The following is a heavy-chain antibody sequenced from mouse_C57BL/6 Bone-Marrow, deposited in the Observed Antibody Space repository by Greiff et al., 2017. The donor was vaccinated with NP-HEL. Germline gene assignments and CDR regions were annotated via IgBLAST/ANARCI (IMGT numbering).Heavy chain of an antibody. V-gene: IGHV5-12*01. CDR3: ARHERDVYYLAWFAY. Sequence: DVKLVESGGGLVQPGGSLKLSCAASGFTFSDYYMYWVRQTPEKRLEWVAYISNGGGSTYYPDTVKGRFTISRDNAKNTLYLQMIRLKSEDTAMYYCARHERDVYYLAWFAYWGQGTLVTVSA. J-gene: IGHJ3*01. D-gene: IGHD2-3*01. CDR2: ISNGGGST. CDR1: GFTFSDYY.